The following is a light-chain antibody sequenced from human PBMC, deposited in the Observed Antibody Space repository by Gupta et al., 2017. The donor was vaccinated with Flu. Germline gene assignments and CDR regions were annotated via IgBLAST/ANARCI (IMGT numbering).Light chain of an antibody. V-gene: IGLV1-40*01. J-gene: IGLJ1*01. CDR2: GNN. CDR3: QSYDNSLSARYV. CDR1: SSNIGAGYD. Sequence: QSVLTQSPSVSGAQGQRVTTSCTGSSSNIGAGYDVHWSQQLPGTAPKRLIFGNNNRPSGVPDRFSGSRSGTSASLVISGLQAEDEAHYYCQSYDNSLSARYVFGTGADVTVL.